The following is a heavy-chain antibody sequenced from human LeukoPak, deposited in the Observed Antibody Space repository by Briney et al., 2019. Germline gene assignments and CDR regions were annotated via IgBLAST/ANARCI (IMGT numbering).Heavy chain of an antibody. CDR3: ARGFWRDGMDV. CDR2: IYSGGST. Sequence: PGGSLRLSCAASGFSFSIYTMTWVRQAPGKGLEWVSVIYSGGSTYYADSVKGRFTISRDNSKNTLYLQMNSLRAEDTAVYYCARGFWRDGMDVWGQGTTVTVSS. D-gene: IGHD3-3*01. CDR1: GFSFSIYT. J-gene: IGHJ6*02. V-gene: IGHV3-53*01.